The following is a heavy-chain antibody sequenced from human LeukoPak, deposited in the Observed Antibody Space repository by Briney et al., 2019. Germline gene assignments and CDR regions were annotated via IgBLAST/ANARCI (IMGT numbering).Heavy chain of an antibody. D-gene: IGHD3-9*01. CDR1: GVTFISCD. V-gene: IGHV3-48*04. Sequence: WGSLRLSCAASGVTFISCDRNGFRQAPGKGLEWVSYITGSSSTRYYADSVKGRFTISRDNAANSLYLQVNSLRAEDPAVCYCARDEEGSGYHHWGEGTLVTVYS. CDR3: ARDEEGSGYHH. J-gene: IGHJ4*02. CDR2: ITGSSSTR.